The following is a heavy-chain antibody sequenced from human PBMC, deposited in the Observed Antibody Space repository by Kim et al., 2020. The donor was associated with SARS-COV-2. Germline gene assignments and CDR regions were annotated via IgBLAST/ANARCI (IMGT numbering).Heavy chain of an antibody. CDR2: ISGSGDST. D-gene: IGHD3-10*01. V-gene: IGHV3-23*01. CDR1: GFTFSNYA. J-gene: IGHJ2*01. Sequence: GGSLRLSCAASGFTFSNYAMTWVRQAPGKGLEWVSSISGSGDSTVYADSVKGRFTISRDNSKNTLYVQMNSLRAEDTALYYCAKDRGHWYFDLWSRGTLVTVSS. CDR3: AKDRGHWYFDL.